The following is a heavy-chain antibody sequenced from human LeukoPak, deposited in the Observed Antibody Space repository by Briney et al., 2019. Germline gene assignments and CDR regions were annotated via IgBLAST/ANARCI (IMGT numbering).Heavy chain of an antibody. Sequence: PGGSLRLSCAASGFTFSSYAMHWVRQAPGKGLEWVAVISYDGSNKYYADSVKGRFTISKDNSKNTLYLQMNSLRAEDTAVYYCARESDRFGEFYFDYWGQGTLVTVSS. CDR2: ISYDGSNK. CDR1: GFTFSSYA. D-gene: IGHD3-10*01. J-gene: IGHJ4*02. V-gene: IGHV3-30*04. CDR3: ARESDRFGEFYFDY.